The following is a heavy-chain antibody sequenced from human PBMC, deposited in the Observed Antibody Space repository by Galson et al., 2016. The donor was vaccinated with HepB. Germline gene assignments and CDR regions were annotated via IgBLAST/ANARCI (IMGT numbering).Heavy chain of an antibody. V-gene: IGHV4-59*01. Sequence: SETLSLTCNVSGAYISNYYWSWIRQPPGKGLEWIGYIHYAGSTSLNPSFRGRATISVDMSKSQFSLRLSSVTAADTAVYYCAGEVVAANTNYGMDAWGQGTTVTVSS. CDR2: IHYAGST. CDR3: AGEVVAANTNYGMDA. CDR1: GAYISNYY. D-gene: IGHD2-15*01. J-gene: IGHJ6*02.